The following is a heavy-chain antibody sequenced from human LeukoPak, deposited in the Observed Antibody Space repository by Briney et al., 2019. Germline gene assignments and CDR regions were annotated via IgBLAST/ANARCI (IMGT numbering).Heavy chain of an antibody. Sequence: GGSLRLSCEASGFTFGNYAMNWVRQAPGKGLEWVSTISGTGSSTYYADSAKGRFTISRDNSKNTLYLQMNSLRAEDTAVYYCARDRDYDSSGQLDYWGQGTLVTVSS. D-gene: IGHD3-22*01. J-gene: IGHJ4*02. CDR3: ARDRDYDSSGQLDY. CDR2: ISGTGSST. V-gene: IGHV3-23*01. CDR1: GFTFGNYA.